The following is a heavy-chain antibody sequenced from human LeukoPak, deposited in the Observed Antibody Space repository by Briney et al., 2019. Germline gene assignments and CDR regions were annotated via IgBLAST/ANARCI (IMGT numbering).Heavy chain of an antibody. D-gene: IGHD4-17*01. J-gene: IGHJ6*03. CDR1: GYTFTSYD. CDR3: ARAPVTTGPYYYYMDV. Sequence: PVASVKVSCKASGYTFTSYDINWVRQATGQGLEWMGWMNPNSGNTGYAQKFQGRVTITRSTSISTAYMELSSLRSEDTAVYYCARAPVTTGPYYYYMDVWGKGTTVTVSS. V-gene: IGHV1-8*03. CDR2: MNPNSGNT.